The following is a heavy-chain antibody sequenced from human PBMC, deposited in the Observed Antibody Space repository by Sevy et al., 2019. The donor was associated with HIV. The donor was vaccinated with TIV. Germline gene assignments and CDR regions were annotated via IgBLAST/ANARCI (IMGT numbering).Heavy chain of an antibody. J-gene: IGHJ3*02. CDR2: INHSGGT. CDR1: GGSFSGYY. Sequence: SETLSLTCAVYGGSFSGYYWSWIRQPPGKGLEWIGEINHSGGTNYNPSLKSRVTISVDTSKNQISLKVNSVTAADTAVFYCVRHCTGSSCSHAFDIWGQGTRVTVSS. D-gene: IGHD2-15*01. CDR3: VRHCTGSSCSHAFDI. V-gene: IGHV4-34*01.